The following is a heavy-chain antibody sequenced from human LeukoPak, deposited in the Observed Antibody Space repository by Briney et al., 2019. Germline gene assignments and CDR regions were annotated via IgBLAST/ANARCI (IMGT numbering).Heavy chain of an antibody. V-gene: IGHV4-59*01. J-gene: IGHJ3*02. CDR3: ARVPMARGVPHAFDI. Sequence: SETLSLTCTVSGGSISSYYWSWIRQPPGKGLEWIGYIYYSGSTNYKSSLKSRVTISVDTSKNQFSLKLSSVTAADTAVYYCARVPMARGVPHAFDIWGQGTMVTVSS. CDR2: IYYSGST. D-gene: IGHD3-10*01. CDR1: GGSISSYY.